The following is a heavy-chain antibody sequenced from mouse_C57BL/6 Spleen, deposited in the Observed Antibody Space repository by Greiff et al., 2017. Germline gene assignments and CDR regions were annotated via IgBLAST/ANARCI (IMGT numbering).Heavy chain of an antibody. CDR3: ARWGPWYFDV. J-gene: IGHJ1*03. CDR1: GYTFTSYW. CDR2: INPSNGGT. V-gene: IGHV1-53*01. D-gene: IGHD3-3*01. Sequence: QVQLQQPGTELVKPGASVKLSCKASGYTFTSYWMHWVKQRPGQGLEWIGNINPSNGGTNYNGKFKGKATLTADKSSSTAYMQLSSLTSEDSAVYFCARWGPWYFDVWGTGTTVTVSS.